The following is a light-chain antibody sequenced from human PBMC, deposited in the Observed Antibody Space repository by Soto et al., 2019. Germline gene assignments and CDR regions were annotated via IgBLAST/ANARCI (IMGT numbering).Light chain of an antibody. Sequence: EIVMTQSPATLSVSPGDGATLSCRASQSVDSNLAWYQQKPGQTPRLLMYGASTRPTGIPARFSGSGSGTEFTLTISSLQSVDFAVYYCQQYDNWPQTFGQGTKVDIK. CDR1: QSVDSN. V-gene: IGKV3D-15*01. J-gene: IGKJ1*01. CDR3: QQYDNWPQT. CDR2: GAS.